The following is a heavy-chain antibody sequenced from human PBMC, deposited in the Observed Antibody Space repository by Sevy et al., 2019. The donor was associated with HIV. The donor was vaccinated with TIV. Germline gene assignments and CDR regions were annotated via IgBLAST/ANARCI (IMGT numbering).Heavy chain of an antibody. CDR3: ARGYRLWLNYFDY. CDR1: GFTFSSYA. D-gene: IGHD1-26*01. Sequence: GGSLRLSCAASGFTFSSYAMHWVRQAPGKGLEWVAVISYDGSNKYYADSVKGRFTISRDNSKNTLYLQMNSLRAEDTAVYYCARGYRLWLNYFDYWGQGTLVTVSS. V-gene: IGHV3-30*04. J-gene: IGHJ4*02. CDR2: ISYDGSNK.